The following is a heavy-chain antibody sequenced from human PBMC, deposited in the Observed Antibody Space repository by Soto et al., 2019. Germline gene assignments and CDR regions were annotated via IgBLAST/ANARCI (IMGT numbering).Heavy chain of an antibody. V-gene: IGHV3-23*01. CDR3: AKDYDYGDSLPCAY. CDR1: GFSFRDYG. J-gene: IGHJ4*02. Sequence: EVQLLEAGGGLVQPGGSLRLSCAASGFSFRDYGMSWVRQAPGKGLEWLSAIIGIGDKAYYADSVRGRFTISRDNSKNTLYLPLNDLGAEDTAIYYCAKDYDYGDSLPCAYWGQGTLVTVSS. CDR2: IIGIGDKA. D-gene: IGHD4-17*01.